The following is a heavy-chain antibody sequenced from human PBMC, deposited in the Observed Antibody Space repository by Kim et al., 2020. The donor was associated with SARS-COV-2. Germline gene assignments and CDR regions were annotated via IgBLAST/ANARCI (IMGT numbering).Heavy chain of an antibody. V-gene: IGHV4-39*01. D-gene: IGHD6-13*01. CDR2: LYYTGNT. J-gene: IGHJ6*02. Sequence: SETLSLTCNVSGGSISSSSHYWGWIRQPPGKGLEFIGSLYYTGNTYYNPSLKSRVTMSIDTSKRQFSLKLNSVTAADTAVYYCARLPAYKSSWFRSYYGLDVWGQGTTVTVSS. CDR3: ARLPAYKSSWFRSYYGLDV. CDR1: GGSISSSSHY.